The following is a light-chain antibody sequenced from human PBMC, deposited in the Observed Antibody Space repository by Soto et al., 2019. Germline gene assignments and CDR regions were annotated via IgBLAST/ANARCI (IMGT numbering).Light chain of an antibody. CDR1: QSISSY. CDR3: QQSYTTPLT. V-gene: IGKV1-39*01. Sequence: DIPMTQSPSSLSASVGDRVTITCRARQSISSYLNWYQQKPGKAPNLLIYAASTLQSGVPSRFSGSGSGTDFTLAIRSLQPEDFATYYCQQSYTTPLTFGGGTKVEIK. J-gene: IGKJ4*01. CDR2: AAS.